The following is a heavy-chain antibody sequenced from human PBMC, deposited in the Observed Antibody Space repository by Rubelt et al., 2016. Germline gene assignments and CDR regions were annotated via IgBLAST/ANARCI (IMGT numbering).Heavy chain of an antibody. V-gene: IGHV4-59*01. CDR1: GGSISSYY. CDR2: IYYSGST. J-gene: IGHJ5*02. CDR3: ARVDCSSTSCHGWSDP. Sequence: QVQLQESGPGLVKPSETLSLTCTVSGGSISSYYWSWIRQPPGKGLEWIGYIYYSGSTNYNPSLKSRVTISVDTSKNQFSLKLSSVTAADTAVYYCARVDCSSTSCHGWSDPWGQGTLVTVSS. D-gene: IGHD2-2*01.